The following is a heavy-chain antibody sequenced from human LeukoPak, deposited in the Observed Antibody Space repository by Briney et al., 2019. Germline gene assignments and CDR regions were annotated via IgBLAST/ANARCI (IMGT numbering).Heavy chain of an antibody. Sequence: GGSLRLSCAASGFTFSSYSMNWVRRAPGKGLEWVSSISSSSSYIYYADSVKGRFTISRDNAKNSLYLQMNSLRAEDTAVYYCARAYYYGSGSPSNEGYYHGMDVWGQGTTVTVSS. V-gene: IGHV3-21*01. CDR2: ISSSSSYI. D-gene: IGHD3-10*01. J-gene: IGHJ6*02. CDR3: ARAYYYGSGSPSNEGYYHGMDV. CDR1: GFTFSSYS.